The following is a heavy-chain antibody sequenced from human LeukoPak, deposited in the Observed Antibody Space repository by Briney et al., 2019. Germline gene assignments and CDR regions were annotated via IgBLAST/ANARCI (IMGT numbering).Heavy chain of an antibody. D-gene: IGHD6-19*01. CDR2: INWNGGRT. CDR1: VFTFDDYV. J-gene: IGHJ5*02. CDR3: ARDEGVYSSGSNWFDP. V-gene: IGHV3-20*04. Sequence: GGSLRLSCAASVFTFDDYVMSWVRQAPGKGLEGVSGINWNGGRTGYADSMKGRFTISRDNAKNSLYLQMNSLRAEDTALYYCARDEGVYSSGSNWFDPWGQGTLVTVSS.